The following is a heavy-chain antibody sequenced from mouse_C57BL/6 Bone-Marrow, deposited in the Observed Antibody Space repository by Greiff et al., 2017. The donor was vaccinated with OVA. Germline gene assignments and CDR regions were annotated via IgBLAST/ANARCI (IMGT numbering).Heavy chain of an antibody. J-gene: IGHJ3*01. D-gene: IGHD1-3*01. CDR2: IYPGGGYT. CDR3: ARSGGAY. CDR1: GYTFTNYW. Sequence: VQLQQSGAELVRPGTSVKMSCKASGYTFTNYWIGWAKQRPGQGLEWIGDIYPGGGYTTYHEQFKGKATLTADKSSSTAYMQFSSLTSEDSAIYCCARSGGAYWGQGTLVTVSA. V-gene: IGHV1-63*01.